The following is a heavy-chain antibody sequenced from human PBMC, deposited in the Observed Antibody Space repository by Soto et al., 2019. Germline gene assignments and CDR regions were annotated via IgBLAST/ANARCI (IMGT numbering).Heavy chain of an antibody. CDR2: ISYDGSNK. CDR1: GFTLSTYA. Sequence: TGGSLRLSRTASGFTLSTYAMHWGRPAPGKGLGWVAVISYDGSNKYYADSVKGRFTISTDNSKNTLYLQMNSLRAEDTAVYYCARGGLYYYDSSHWGALDIWGQGTMVTVSS. J-gene: IGHJ3*02. V-gene: IGHV3-30-3*01. D-gene: IGHD3-22*01. CDR3: ARGGLYYYDSSHWGALDI.